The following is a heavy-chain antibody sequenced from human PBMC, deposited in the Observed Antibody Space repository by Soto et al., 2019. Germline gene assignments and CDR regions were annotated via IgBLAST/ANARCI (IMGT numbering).Heavy chain of an antibody. CDR1: GGTFSSYA. D-gene: IGHD2-21*02. CDR2: IIAIIGKA. J-gene: IGHJ4*02. Sequence: GASVKVSCKASGGTFSSYAMSWVRQAPGQGLEWMGWIIAIIGKAKYAQKFQGRVTITRDASASTAYMELSSLRSEDTAVYYCARSIVVVTALDYWGQGTLVTVSS. CDR3: ARSIVVVTALDY. V-gene: IGHV1-69*05.